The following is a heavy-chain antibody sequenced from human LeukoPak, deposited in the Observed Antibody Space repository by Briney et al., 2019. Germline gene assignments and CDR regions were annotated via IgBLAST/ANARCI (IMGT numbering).Heavy chain of an antibody. CDR1: GYSISTGYY. V-gene: IGHV4-38-2*02. CDR2: IYHSGST. D-gene: IGHD3-9*01. CDR3: ARTYFPRGAFDI. Sequence: SETLSLTCTVSGYSISTGYYWGWIRQPPGKGLEWIGSIYHSGSTYYNPSLQSRVTMSVDTPKNQFSLKLSSVTAADTAIYYCARTYFPRGAFDIWGLGTMVTVSS. J-gene: IGHJ3*02.